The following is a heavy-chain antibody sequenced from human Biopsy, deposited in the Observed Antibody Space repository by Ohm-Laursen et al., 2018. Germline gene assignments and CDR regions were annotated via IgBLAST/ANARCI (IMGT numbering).Heavy chain of an antibody. CDR2: INSVGTI. J-gene: IGHJ5*02. CDR3: ATEVVPAGIGGHWLDP. V-gene: IGHV3-11*01. Sequence: SLRLSCTASGFIFSDYYMSWIRQAPGKGLEWVSNINSVGTIYYADSVRGRFTISRDNAKNSLYLHMNSLRAEDTAVYYCATEVVPAGIGGHWLDPWGQGTLVTVSS. D-gene: IGHD2-2*01. CDR1: GFIFSDYY.